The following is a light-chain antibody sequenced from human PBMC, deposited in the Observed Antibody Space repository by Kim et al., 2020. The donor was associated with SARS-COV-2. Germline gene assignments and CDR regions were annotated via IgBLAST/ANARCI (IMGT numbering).Light chain of an antibody. CDR1: QSVNNNY. V-gene: IGKV3-20*01. CDR2: GAS. CDR3: HHYAGSPPYT. J-gene: IGKJ2*01. Sequence: SPGERATLSCRDSQSVNNNYLAWYRQIPGQAPRLLIFGASNRATGIPDRFSGSGSGTDFTLTISRLETEDFAVYYCHHYAGSPPYTFGQGTKLEI.